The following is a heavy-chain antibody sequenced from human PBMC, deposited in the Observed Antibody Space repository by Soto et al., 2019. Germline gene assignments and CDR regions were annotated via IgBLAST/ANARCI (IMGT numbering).Heavy chain of an antibody. CDR3: ARGYPPTMIVARGAFDI. CDR1: GGYFSGYY. D-gene: IGHD3-22*01. CDR2: INHSGST. J-gene: IGHJ3*02. V-gene: IGHV4-34*01. Sequence: SETLSLTCAVYGGYFSGYYWSWIRQPPGKGLEWIGEINHSGSTNYNPSLKSRVTISVDTSKNQFSLKLSSVTAADTAVYYCARGYPPTMIVARGAFDIWGQGTMVTVS.